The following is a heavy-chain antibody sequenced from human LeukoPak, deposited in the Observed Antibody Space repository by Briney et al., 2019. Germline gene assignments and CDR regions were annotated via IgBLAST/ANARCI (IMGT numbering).Heavy chain of an antibody. CDR3: AREGIVVPAAMGGIDY. D-gene: IGHD2-2*01. V-gene: IGHV1-2*02. CDR2: INPNSGGT. J-gene: IGHJ4*02. CDR1: GYTFTGYY. Sequence: ASVKVSCKASGYTFTGYYMHWVRQAPGQGLEWMGWINPNSGGTKYAQKFQGRVTMTRDTSISTAYVELSRLRSDDTAVYYCAREGIVVPAAMGGIDYWGQGTLVTVSS.